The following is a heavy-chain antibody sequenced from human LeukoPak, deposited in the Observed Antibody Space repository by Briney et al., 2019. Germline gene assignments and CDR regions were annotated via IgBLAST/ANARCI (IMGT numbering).Heavy chain of an antibody. CDR3: VRDLSGITTTSRGDDY. CDR2: INPNNGDT. V-gene: IGHV1-2*06. D-gene: IGHD1-20*01. Sequence: ASVKVSCKASGYTFTGYYMYWVRQAPGQGLEWTGRINPNNGDTNYAQKFQGRVTMTRDTSINIAYMELSRLRSDDTAVYYCVRDLSGITTTSRGDDYWGQGTLVTVSS. CDR1: GYTFTGYY. J-gene: IGHJ4*02.